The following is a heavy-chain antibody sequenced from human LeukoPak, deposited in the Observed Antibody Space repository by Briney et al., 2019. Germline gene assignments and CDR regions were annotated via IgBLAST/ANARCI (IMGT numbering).Heavy chain of an antibody. CDR1: GYTFTGYY. J-gene: IGHJ4*02. Sequence: ASVKVSCKASGYTFTGYYMHWVRQAPGQGLEWMGWINPNSGGTNYAQEFQGRVTMTRDTSISTAYMELSRLRSDDTAVYYCAIIATRRYTAAAGTRAASWGQGTLVTVSS. D-gene: IGHD6-13*01. V-gene: IGHV1-2*02. CDR3: AIIATRRYTAAAGTRAAS. CDR2: INPNSGGT.